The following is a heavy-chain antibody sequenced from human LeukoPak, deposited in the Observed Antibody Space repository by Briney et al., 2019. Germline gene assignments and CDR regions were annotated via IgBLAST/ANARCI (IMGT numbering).Heavy chain of an antibody. CDR2: IYTGGTT. CDR1: GFTVTSNH. V-gene: IGHV3-66*01. CDR3: ARDSSSYYFDY. Sequence: PGGSLRLSCAASGFTVTSNHMNWVRQAPGKGLEWVSIIYTGGTTHYADSLKDRFTISRDDSKNTLYLQMNSLRAGDTAVYYCARDSSSYYFDYWGQGTLVTVSS. D-gene: IGHD6-6*01. J-gene: IGHJ4*02.